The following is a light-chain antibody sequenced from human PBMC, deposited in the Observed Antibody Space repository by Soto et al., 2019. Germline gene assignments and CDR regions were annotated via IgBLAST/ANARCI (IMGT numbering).Light chain of an antibody. CDR1: QSVSNY. Sequence: EIVLTQSPATLSLSPGERATFSCRASQSVSNYLAWYQQKPGQAPRLLIYDASSRATGIPDRFSGSGSGTDFTLTISSLEPEDFAVYYCQQRSNWPPVFGQGTKLEIK. V-gene: IGKV3-11*01. CDR3: QQRSNWPPV. CDR2: DAS. J-gene: IGKJ2*01.